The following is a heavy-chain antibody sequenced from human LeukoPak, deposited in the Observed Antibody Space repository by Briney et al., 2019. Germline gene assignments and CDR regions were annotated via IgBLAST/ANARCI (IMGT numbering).Heavy chain of an antibody. Sequence: GGSLRLSCAASGFTISGYAMSWVRQAPGKGLEWVSYISSSSSTIYYADSVKGRFTISRDNAKNSLYLQMNSLRAEDTAVYYCARDLFRHGQLVRLHYWGQGTLVTVSS. CDR3: ARDLFRHGQLVRLHY. J-gene: IGHJ4*02. D-gene: IGHD6-6*01. CDR2: ISSSSSTI. CDR1: GFTISGYA. V-gene: IGHV3-48*01.